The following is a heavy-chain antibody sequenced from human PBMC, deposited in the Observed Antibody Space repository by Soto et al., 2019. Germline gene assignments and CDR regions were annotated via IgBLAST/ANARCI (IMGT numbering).Heavy chain of an antibody. D-gene: IGHD5-18*01. Sequence: QVQLVESGGGVVQPGRSLRLSCAASGFTFSSYAMHWVRQAPGKGLEWVAVISYDGSNKYYADSVKGRFTISRDNSKNTLYLQMNSLRAEDTAVYYCVRYSYGQGVFDPWGQGTLVTVSS. J-gene: IGHJ5*02. CDR1: GFTFSSYA. V-gene: IGHV3-30-3*01. CDR3: VRYSYGQGVFDP. CDR2: ISYDGSNK.